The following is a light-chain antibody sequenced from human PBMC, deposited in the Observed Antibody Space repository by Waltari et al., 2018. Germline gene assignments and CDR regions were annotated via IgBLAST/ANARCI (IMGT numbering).Light chain of an antibody. CDR1: QSITTS. CDR2: GAS. J-gene: IGKJ1*01. CDR3: QQYKSYKT. Sequence: DIQMTQSPSTLSASVGDTVIIPCRARQSITTSFAWYQQKPGKAPDVLIYGASNLESGVPSRFSGSGSGTEFTLTISSLQPDDFATYYCQQYKSYKTFGQGTRVEIK. V-gene: IGKV1-5*03.